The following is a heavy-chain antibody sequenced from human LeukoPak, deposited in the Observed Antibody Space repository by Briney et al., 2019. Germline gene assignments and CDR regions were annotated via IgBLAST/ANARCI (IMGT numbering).Heavy chain of an antibody. CDR3: ARGGLIAVARSDY. D-gene: IGHD6-19*01. J-gene: IGHJ4*02. Sequence: GGSLRLSCAASGFTFSSCSMNWVRQAPGKGLEWVSSISSSSSYIYYADSVKGRFTISRDNAKNSLYLQMNSLRAEDTAVYYCARGGLIAVARSDYWGQGTLVTVSS. V-gene: IGHV3-21*01. CDR1: GFTFSSCS. CDR2: ISSSSSYI.